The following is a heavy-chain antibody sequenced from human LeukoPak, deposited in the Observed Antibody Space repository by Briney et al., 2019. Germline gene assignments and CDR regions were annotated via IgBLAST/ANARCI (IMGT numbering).Heavy chain of an antibody. Sequence: PGGSLRLSCAASGFTFSSYAMSWVRQAPGKGLGWVSAISGSGGSTYYADSVKGRFTISRDNSKNTLYLQMNSLRAEDTAVYYCARAGYYDSSGYYAEEYFDYWGQGTLVTVSS. CDR1: GFTFSSYA. V-gene: IGHV3-23*01. CDR2: ISGSGGST. CDR3: ARAGYYDSSGYYAEEYFDY. J-gene: IGHJ4*02. D-gene: IGHD3-22*01.